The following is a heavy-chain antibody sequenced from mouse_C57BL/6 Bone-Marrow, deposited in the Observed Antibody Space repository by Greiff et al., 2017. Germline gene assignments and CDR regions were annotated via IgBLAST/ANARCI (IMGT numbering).Heavy chain of an antibody. CDR1: GYTFTSYW. Sequence: VQLQQPGAELVKPGASVKLSCKASGYTFTSYWMHWVKQRPGQGLEWIGMINPNSGSTNYNEKFKSKATLTVDKASSTAYMQLSSLTSEGSAVYYCARERLGREWFAYWGQGTLVTVSA. J-gene: IGHJ3*01. CDR3: ARERLGREWFAY. CDR2: INPNSGST. D-gene: IGHD4-1*01. V-gene: IGHV1-64*01.